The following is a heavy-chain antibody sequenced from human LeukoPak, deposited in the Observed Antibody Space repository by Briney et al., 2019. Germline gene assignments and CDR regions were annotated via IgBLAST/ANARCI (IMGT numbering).Heavy chain of an antibody. CDR2: IYHSGST. Sequence: SETLSLTCTVSGGSISSGGYYWSRIRQPPGKGLEWIGEIYHSGSTNYNPSLKSRVTISVDKSKNQFSLKLSSVTAADTAVYYCARTIVVPVYYFDYWGQGTLVTVSS. D-gene: IGHD2-2*01. CDR3: ARTIVVPVYYFDY. CDR1: GGSISSGGYY. V-gene: IGHV4-30-2*01. J-gene: IGHJ4*02.